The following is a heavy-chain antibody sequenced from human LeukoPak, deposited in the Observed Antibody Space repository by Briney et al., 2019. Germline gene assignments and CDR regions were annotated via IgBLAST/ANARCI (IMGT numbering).Heavy chain of an antibody. D-gene: IGHD6-13*01. CDR2: INPNSGGT. J-gene: IGHJ3*02. V-gene: IGHV1-2*02. CDR3: ARPLADLDAFDI. CDR1: GYTFTGYY. Sequence: GASVTVSCKASGYTFTGYYMHWVRQAPGQGLEWMGWINPNSGGTNYAQKFRGRVTMTRDTSISTAYMELSRLRSDDTAVYYCARPLADLDAFDIWGQGTMVTVSS.